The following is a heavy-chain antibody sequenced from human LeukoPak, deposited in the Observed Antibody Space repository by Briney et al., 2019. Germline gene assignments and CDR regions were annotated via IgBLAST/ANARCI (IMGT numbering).Heavy chain of an antibody. CDR2: SNGYDT. Sequence: GGSLRLSCAASGFTFSTYAMSWVRHAPGKGLEWVSASNGYDTYYADSVKGRFTISKDNSKNTLYLQMNSLRAEDSAIYYCAKGSSNGRPYYFDFWGPGSLVTVSS. J-gene: IGHJ4*02. D-gene: IGHD6-25*01. V-gene: IGHV3-23*01. CDR1: GFTFSTYA. CDR3: AKGSSNGRPYYFDF.